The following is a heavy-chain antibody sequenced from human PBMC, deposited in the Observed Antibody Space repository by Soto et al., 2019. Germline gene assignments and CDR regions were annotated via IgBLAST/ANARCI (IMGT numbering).Heavy chain of an antibody. D-gene: IGHD2-15*01. J-gene: IGHJ4*02. CDR2: VSGSGGSS. CDR3: AKGYSGEE. CDR1: GFTFRISA. V-gene: IGHV3-23*01. Sequence: EVQLLESGGGLVQPGGSLRLSCAASGFTFRISAMSWVRQAPGKGLEWVSGVSGSGGSSYYADSVKGRFTISRDNSKNTVYLQTSSLRAEDAAVYYCAKGYSGEEWDQGTLVTVSS.